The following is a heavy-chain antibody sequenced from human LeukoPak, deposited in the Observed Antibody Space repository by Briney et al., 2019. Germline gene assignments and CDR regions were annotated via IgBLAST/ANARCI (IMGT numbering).Heavy chain of an antibody. D-gene: IGHD1-1*01. J-gene: IGHJ6*03. Sequence: PSETLSLTCTVSGGSISSYYWSWIRRPPGKGLEWIGYIYYSGSTNYNPSLKSRVTISVDTSKNQFSLKLSSVTAADTAVYFCARGRVSSSTWYSTYYYYFYMDVWGKGTTVTVSS. CDR3: ARGRVSSSTWYSTYYYYFYMDV. V-gene: IGHV4-59*01. CDR1: GGSISSYY. CDR2: IYYSGST.